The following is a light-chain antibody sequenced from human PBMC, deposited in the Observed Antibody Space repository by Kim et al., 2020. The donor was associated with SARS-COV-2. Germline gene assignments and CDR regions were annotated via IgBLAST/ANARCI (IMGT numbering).Light chain of an antibody. CDR2: EDR. V-gene: IGLV6-57*03. CDR3: QSYDSDTRWV. CDR1: GGDIDSNY. Sequence: NFMLTQPHSMSESPGKTVTISCTRSGGDIDSNYVQWYQQRPGSAPTTVIYEDRQRPSGVPPRFSGSIDSSSSSAFLTISGLQTDDEADYYCQSYDSDTRWVFGGGTRLTVL. J-gene: IGLJ3*02.